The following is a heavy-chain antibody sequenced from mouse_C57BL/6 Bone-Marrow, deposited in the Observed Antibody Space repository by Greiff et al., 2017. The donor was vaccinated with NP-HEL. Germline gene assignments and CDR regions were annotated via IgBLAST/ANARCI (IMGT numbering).Heavy chain of an antibody. Sequence: VQLQQSGPELVKPGASVKISCKASGYAFSSSWMNWVKQRPGKGLEWIGRIYPGDGDTNYNGKFKGKATLTADKSSSTAYMQLSSLTSEDSAVYYCARDCYSNLWFAYWGQGTLVTVSA. V-gene: IGHV1-82*01. CDR1: GYAFSSSW. CDR2: IYPGDGDT. D-gene: IGHD2-5*01. CDR3: ARDCYSNLWFAY. J-gene: IGHJ3*01.